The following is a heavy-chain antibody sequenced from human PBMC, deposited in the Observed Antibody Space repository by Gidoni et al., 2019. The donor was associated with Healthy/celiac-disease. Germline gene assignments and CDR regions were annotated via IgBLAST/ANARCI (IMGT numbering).Heavy chain of an antibody. Sequence: QVQLVESGGGVVQPGRSLRLSCAASGFTFSSYGMNGVRQAPGKGLEWVAVISYDGSNKYYADAVKGRFTISRDNSKNTLYLQMNSLRAEDTAVYYCAKERYYDFWSGYYTGDFDYWGQGTLVTVSS. V-gene: IGHV3-30*18. D-gene: IGHD3-3*01. CDR3: AKERYYDFWSGYYTGDFDY. CDR1: GFTFSSYG. J-gene: IGHJ4*02. CDR2: ISYDGSNK.